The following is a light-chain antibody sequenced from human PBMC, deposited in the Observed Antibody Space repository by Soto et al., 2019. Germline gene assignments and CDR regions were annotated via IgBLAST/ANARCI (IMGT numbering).Light chain of an antibody. CDR2: AAS. J-gene: IGKJ1*01. CDR1: QSVAGTY. Sequence: EVVLTQSPGTLSLSQGERATLSCRTSQSVAGTYLAWYQHKPGRAPRLLFYAASRRATGIPDRFTGSGSGTDFTLTINRVEPEDFAVYFCRQYAGSPRTFGQGTKVDNK. CDR3: RQYAGSPRT. V-gene: IGKV3-20*01.